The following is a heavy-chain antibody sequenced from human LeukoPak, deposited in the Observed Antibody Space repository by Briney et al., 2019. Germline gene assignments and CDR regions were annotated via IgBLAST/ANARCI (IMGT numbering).Heavy chain of an antibody. D-gene: IGHD3-10*01. CDR3: AREDRVLVRVRGVMGPSDY. J-gene: IGHJ4*02. V-gene: IGHV1-3*01. CDR2: INAGNGNT. Sequence: GASVKVSCKASGYTFTSYAMHWLRQAPGQRLEWMGWINAGNGNTKYSQKFQGRVIITRDTSASTAYMELSSLRSEDTAVYYCAREDRVLVRVRGVMGPSDYWGQGTLVTVSS. CDR1: GYTFTSYA.